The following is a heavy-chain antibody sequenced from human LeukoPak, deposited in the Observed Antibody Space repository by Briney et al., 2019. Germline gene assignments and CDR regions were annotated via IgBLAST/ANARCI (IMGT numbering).Heavy chain of an antibody. V-gene: IGHV3-30*18. CDR3: AKVRAGATLIDY. CDR2: ISYDGSNK. J-gene: IGHJ4*02. D-gene: IGHD1-26*01. Sequence: GGSLRLSCAASGFTFSSYSMNWVRQAPGKGLEWVAVISYDGSNKYYADSVKGRFTISRDNSKNTLYLQMNSLRAEDTAVYYCAKVRAGATLIDYWGQGTLVTVSS. CDR1: GFTFSSYS.